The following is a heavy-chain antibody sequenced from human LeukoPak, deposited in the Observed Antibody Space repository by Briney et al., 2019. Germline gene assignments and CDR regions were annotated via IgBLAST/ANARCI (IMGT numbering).Heavy chain of an antibody. Sequence: ASVNVSCKASRGTFDTYTSTWVRQAPGQGLEWLGKSIPLLASPDYAPKFQGRVTITSDESSSTVYMELRSLTFDDTAVYYCTREVGTGSLDDWGQGTLVIVSS. CDR3: TREVGTGSLDD. CDR2: SIPLLASP. CDR1: RGTFDTYT. D-gene: IGHD1-26*01. V-gene: IGHV1-69*05. J-gene: IGHJ4*02.